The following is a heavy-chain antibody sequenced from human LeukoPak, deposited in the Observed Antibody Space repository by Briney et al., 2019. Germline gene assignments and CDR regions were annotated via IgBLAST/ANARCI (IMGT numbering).Heavy chain of an antibody. CDR2: IYHSGTT. CDR1: GGSISSDIW. J-gene: IGHJ4*02. CDR3: ARGRRTSQYFYDSSTYFDY. Sequence: SETLSLTCAVSGGSISSDIWWSWVRQPPGKGLEWIGEIYHSGTTYYNPSLDSRITMSLDTAKNQFSLRLSSVTAADTAVYYCARGRRTSQYFYDSSTYFDYWGQGTLVTVSS. V-gene: IGHV4-4*02. D-gene: IGHD3-22*01.